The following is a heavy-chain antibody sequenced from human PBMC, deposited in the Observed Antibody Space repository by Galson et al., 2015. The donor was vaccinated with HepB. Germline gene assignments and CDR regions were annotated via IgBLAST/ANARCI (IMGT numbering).Heavy chain of an antibody. Sequence: SLRLSCAASGFTFSSYAMSWVRQAPGKGLEWVSVISSRGGDTYYADSVKGRFTISRDNPKNTLYLQMNSLRAEDTAVYYCAKLWGPIPSDYFDYWGQGTLVTVSS. CDR3: AKLWGPIPSDYFDY. J-gene: IGHJ4*02. D-gene: IGHD2-2*02. V-gene: IGHV3-23*01. CDR2: ISSRGGDT. CDR1: GFTFSSYA.